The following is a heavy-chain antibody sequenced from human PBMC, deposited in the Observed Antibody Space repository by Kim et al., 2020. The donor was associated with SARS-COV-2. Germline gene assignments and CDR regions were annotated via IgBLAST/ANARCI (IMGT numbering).Heavy chain of an antibody. D-gene: IGHD4-4*01. V-gene: IGHV1-46*01. Sequence: AQKSQGRGNMTRDTSTSTVYMELSSLRSEDTAVYYCARVEMATVGYFDLWGRGTLVTVSS. J-gene: IGHJ2*01. CDR3: ARVEMATVGYFDL.